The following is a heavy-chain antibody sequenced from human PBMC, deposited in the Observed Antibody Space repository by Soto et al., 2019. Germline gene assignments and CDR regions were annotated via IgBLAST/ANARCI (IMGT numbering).Heavy chain of an antibody. J-gene: IGHJ4*02. CDR1: GGYISSSGCY. V-gene: IGHV4-39*01. D-gene: IGHD5-12*01. CDR3: ARHFRGYSGYESYYFDY. Sequence: SETLSVTCSVAGGYISSSGCYWGWIRQPPGKGLEWIGSIYYSGSTYYNPSLKSRVTISVDTSKNQFSLKRSSVTAADTAVYYCARHFRGYSGYESYYFDYWGQGTLVTVSS. CDR2: IYYSGST.